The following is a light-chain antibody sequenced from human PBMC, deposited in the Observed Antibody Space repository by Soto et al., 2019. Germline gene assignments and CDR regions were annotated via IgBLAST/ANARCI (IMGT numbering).Light chain of an antibody. Sequence: DIQLTQSPSSVSASVGDRVTITCRASQGISWLAWHQQKPGKAPKLLIYDASSLQSGVPPRFSGSGSGTEFTLTIRSLQPDDIATYYCQQYSSYSAWTFGEGTKVDIK. J-gene: IGKJ1*01. CDR1: QGISW. V-gene: IGKV1-5*01. CDR2: DAS. CDR3: QQYSSYSAWT.